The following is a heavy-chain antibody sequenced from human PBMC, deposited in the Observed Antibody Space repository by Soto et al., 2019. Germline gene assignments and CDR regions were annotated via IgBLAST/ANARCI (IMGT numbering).Heavy chain of an antibody. Sequence: ASVKVSFKASGYTFTSYYMHWVRQAPGQGLEWMGIINPSGGSTSYAQKFQGRVTMTRDTSTSTVYMELSSLRSEDTAVYYCAKPFGNYDHAFDIWGQGTMVTVSS. D-gene: IGHD1-7*01. CDR1: GYTFTSYY. CDR3: AKPFGNYDHAFDI. J-gene: IGHJ3*02. CDR2: INPSGGST. V-gene: IGHV1-46*01.